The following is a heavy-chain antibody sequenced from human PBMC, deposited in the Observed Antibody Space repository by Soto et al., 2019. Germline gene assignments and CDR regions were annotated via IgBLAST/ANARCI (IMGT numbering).Heavy chain of an antibody. CDR1: GYTFTSYG. Sequence: QVQLVQSGAEVKKPVASVKVSCKASGYTFTSYGITWVRQAPGQGLEWMGWISAYNGNTNYAQKLQGKVTITTDTSTSTAYRELRSLRLDGTAVYYCSRDPSRLSNPAYFDYCGGGTLVTVSS. CDR2: ISAYNGNT. V-gene: IGHV1-18*01. CDR3: SRDPSRLSNPAYFDY. J-gene: IGHJ4*02.